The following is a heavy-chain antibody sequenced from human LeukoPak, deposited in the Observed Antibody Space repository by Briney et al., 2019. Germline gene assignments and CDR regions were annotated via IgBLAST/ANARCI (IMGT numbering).Heavy chain of an antibody. D-gene: IGHD2-2*01. CDR3: AAEGVVVPAAMYY. J-gene: IGHJ4*02. CDR2: IYTSGST. V-gene: IGHV4-61*02. Sequence: PSQTLSLTCTVSGGSISSGSYYWSWIRQPAGKGLEWIGRIYTSGSTNYNPSLKSRVTISVDTSKNQLSLKLSSVSAADTAVYYCAAEGVVVPAAMYYWGQGTLVTVSS. CDR1: GGSISSGSYY.